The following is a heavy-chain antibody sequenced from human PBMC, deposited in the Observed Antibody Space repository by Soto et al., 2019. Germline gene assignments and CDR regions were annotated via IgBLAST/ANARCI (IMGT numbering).Heavy chain of an antibody. CDR1: GFTFSNYA. D-gene: IGHD1-26*01. CDR3: AKGSTTSRPYYFDY. Sequence: GGSLRLSCAASGFTFSNYAMSWVRQAPGKGLEWFSAITDTGADTYHADSVKARFTISRDNSKNTLFLQMNSLRAEDTAIYYCAKGSTTSRPYYFDYWGRGTLVTSPQ. CDR2: ITDTGADT. J-gene: IGHJ4*02. V-gene: IGHV3-23*01.